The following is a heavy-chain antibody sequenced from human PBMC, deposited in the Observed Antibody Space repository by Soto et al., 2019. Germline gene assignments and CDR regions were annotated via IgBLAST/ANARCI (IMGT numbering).Heavy chain of an antibody. CDR3: AKEPVGPDWYFDL. J-gene: IGHJ2*01. CDR1: GFTFSSCA. CDR2: IIDSGGST. V-gene: IGHV3-23*01. Sequence: SGGSLRLSCAASGFTFSSCAMGWVRQAPGKGLEWVSDIIDSGGSTYYADSVKGRFTISRDNSKSTLYLQMNSLRAEDTAVYNCAKEPVGPDWYFDLWGRGTLVTVSS.